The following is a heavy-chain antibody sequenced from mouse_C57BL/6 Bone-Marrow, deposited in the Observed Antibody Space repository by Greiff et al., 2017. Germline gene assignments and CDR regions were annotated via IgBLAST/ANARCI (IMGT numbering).Heavy chain of an antibody. CDR3: ARTASDVYDDYAMDY. Sequence: QVQLQQPGAELVKPGASVKLSCTASGYTFTDYWMHWVKQRPGQGLEWIGLIHPNSGSTNYNAKFKGKATLTVDKSSSTAYMQLSSLTSEDSAVDFCARTASDVYDDYAMDYWGQGTSVTVSS. D-gene: IGHD2-2*01. CDR1: GYTFTDYW. V-gene: IGHV1-64*01. J-gene: IGHJ4*01. CDR2: IHPNSGST.